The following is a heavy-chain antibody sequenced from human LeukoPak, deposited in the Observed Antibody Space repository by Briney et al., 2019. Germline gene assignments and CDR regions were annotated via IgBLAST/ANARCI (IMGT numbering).Heavy chain of an antibody. CDR1: GGSFSGNY. V-gene: IGHV4-34*01. D-gene: IGHD6-13*01. J-gene: IGHJ4*02. Sequence: SETLSLTCAVYGGSFSGNYWSWIRQPPGKGLEWIGEINPSGSTNYNPSLKSQVTISVDTSKNQFSLNLSSVTAADTAMYYCARGRPGYSSSWYSTWGQGTLVTVSS. CDR3: ARGRPGYSSSWYST. CDR2: INPSGST.